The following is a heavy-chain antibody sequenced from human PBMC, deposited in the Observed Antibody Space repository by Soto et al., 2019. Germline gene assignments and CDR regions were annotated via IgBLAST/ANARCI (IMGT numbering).Heavy chain of an antibody. D-gene: IGHD6-6*01. CDR2: IYPGDSDT. Sequence: LKISCKGSGYSFTSYWIGWVRQMPGKGLEWMGIIYPGDSDTRYSPSFQGQVTISADKSISTAYLQWSSLKASDTAMYYCASVSQLADYYYYGMDVWGQGTTVTVSS. J-gene: IGHJ6*02. V-gene: IGHV5-51*01. CDR3: ASVSQLADYYYYGMDV. CDR1: GYSFTSYW.